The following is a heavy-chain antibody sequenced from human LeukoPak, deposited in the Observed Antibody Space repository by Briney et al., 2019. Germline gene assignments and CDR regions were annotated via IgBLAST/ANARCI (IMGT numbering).Heavy chain of an antibody. Sequence: SVKVSCKASGGTFSSYAISWVRQAPGQGLEWMGRIIPIFGTANYAQKFQGRVTITTDESTSTAYMELSSLRSEDTAGYYCARASYYYDSSGYRRYNWFDPWGQGTLVTVSS. J-gene: IGHJ5*02. V-gene: IGHV1-69*05. D-gene: IGHD3-22*01. CDR1: GGTFSSYA. CDR2: IIPIFGTA. CDR3: ARASYYYDSSGYRRYNWFDP.